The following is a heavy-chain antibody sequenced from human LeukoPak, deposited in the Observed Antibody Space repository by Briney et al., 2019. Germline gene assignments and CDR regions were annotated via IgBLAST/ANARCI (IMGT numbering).Heavy chain of an antibody. V-gene: IGHV3-23*01. CDR1: GFTFSSYA. J-gene: IGHJ3*02. Sequence: GGSLRLSCAASGFTFSSYAMSWVRQAPGKGLEWVSAISGSGGSTYYADSVKGRFTISRDNSKNTLYLQMNSLRAEDTAVYYCARESDYYDSSGYYDAFDIWGQGTMVTVSS. CDR2: ISGSGGST. CDR3: ARESDYYDSSGYYDAFDI. D-gene: IGHD3-22*01.